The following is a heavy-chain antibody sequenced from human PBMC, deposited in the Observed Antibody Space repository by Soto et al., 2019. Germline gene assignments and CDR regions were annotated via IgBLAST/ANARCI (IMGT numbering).Heavy chain of an antibody. CDR3: ASLTSRARPGYSSSWYAFDI. D-gene: IGHD6-13*01. Sequence: SETLSLTCTVSGGSISSYYWSWIRQPPGKGLEWIGYIYYSGSTNYNPSLKSRVTISVDTSKNQFSLKLSSVTAADTAVYYCASLTSRARPGYSSSWYAFDIWGQGTMVTVSS. V-gene: IGHV4-59*01. CDR2: IYYSGST. CDR1: GGSISSYY. J-gene: IGHJ3*02.